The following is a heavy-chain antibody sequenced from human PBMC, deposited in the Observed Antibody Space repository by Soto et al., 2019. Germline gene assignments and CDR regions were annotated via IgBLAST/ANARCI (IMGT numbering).Heavy chain of an antibody. V-gene: IGHV3-23*01. D-gene: IGHD4-4*01. CDR3: AKGAPRSRDSKFDY. J-gene: IGHJ4*01. Sequence: PGGSLRLSCAASGFIFSTYAMSWVRQAPGKGLEWVSGISGSGGYTYYADSVKGRFTISRDNSKNTLYLQMNSLRAEDTAVYYCAKGAPRSRDSKFDYWGQRTLVTV. CDR1: GFIFSTYA. CDR2: ISGSGGYT.